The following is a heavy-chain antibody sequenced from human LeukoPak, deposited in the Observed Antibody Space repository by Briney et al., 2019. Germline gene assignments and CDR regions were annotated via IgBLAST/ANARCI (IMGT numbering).Heavy chain of an antibody. CDR2: ITGSGATT. CDR1: GFTFNNYA. J-gene: IGHJ3*02. D-gene: IGHD1-26*01. CDR3: AKEVGAFDI. Sequence: GGSLRLSCAASGFTFNNYAMSWVRQAPGKGLEWVAAITGSGATTYYADSAKGRFTISRDNSKNTLYLQMNSLRAEDTAVYYCAKEVGAFDIWGQGTMVTVSS. V-gene: IGHV3-23*01.